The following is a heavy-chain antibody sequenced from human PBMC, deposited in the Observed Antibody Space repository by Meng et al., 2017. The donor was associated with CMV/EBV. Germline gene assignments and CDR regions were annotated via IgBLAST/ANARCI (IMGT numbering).Heavy chain of an antibody. D-gene: IGHD3-22*01. CDR3: ARDVYYYDSSGYYIDY. V-gene: IGHV3-21*01. CDR2: ISSSSSYI. CDR1: GFTFSSYS. Sequence: GGSLRLSCAASGFTFSSYSMNWVRQAPGKGLEWVSSISSSSSYIYYADSVKGRFTISRDNAKNLLYLQMNSLRAEDTAVYYCARDVYYYDSSGYYIDYWGQGTLVTVSS. J-gene: IGHJ4*02.